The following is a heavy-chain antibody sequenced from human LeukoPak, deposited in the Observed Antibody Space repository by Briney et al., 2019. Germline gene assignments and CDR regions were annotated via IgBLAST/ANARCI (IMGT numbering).Heavy chain of an antibody. D-gene: IGHD2-2*01. CDR2: IYHSGST. V-gene: IGHV4-39*01. CDR1: GGSISSSSDY. J-gene: IGHJ4*02. Sequence: PSETLSLTCTVSGGSISSSSDYWGWVRHPPGEGLEWIGSIYHSGSTHYNPSLKSRMDITVDTSKNQFSLKLRSVTAADTAVYYCARHPCSSSCHFDYWGQGTLVTVSS. CDR3: ARHPCSSSCHFDY.